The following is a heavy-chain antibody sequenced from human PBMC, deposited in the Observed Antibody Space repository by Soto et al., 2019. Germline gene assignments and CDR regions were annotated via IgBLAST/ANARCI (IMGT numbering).Heavy chain of an antibody. Sequence: ASVKVSCKASGYTFTSYGISWVRQAPGQGLEWMGWISAYSGNTNYAQKLQGRVTMTTDTSASTAYMELRSLRSDDTAVYYCARKYGDYYDSSGYQNWFDPWGQGTLVTVPQ. V-gene: IGHV1-18*01. D-gene: IGHD3-22*01. CDR3: ARKYGDYYDSSGYQNWFDP. CDR2: ISAYSGNT. J-gene: IGHJ5*02. CDR1: GYTFTSYG.